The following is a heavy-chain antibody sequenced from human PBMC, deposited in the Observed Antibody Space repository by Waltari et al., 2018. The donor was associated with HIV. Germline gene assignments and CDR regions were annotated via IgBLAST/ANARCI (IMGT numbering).Heavy chain of an antibody. CDR1: GFTFSRYS. V-gene: IGHV3-48*04. J-gene: IGHJ6*02. D-gene: IGHD2-15*01. CDR3: AKEVVALPHYYYYGLDV. CDR2: ISSTSNTI. Sequence: EVPLVESGGGLVQPGGSLRLSCAASGFTFSRYSLNWVRQAPGKGLEWVSYISSTSNTIYYADSVKGRFTVSRDNAKNSLSLQMNSLRAEDTAVYFCAKEVVALPHYYYYGLDVWGQGTTVTVSS.